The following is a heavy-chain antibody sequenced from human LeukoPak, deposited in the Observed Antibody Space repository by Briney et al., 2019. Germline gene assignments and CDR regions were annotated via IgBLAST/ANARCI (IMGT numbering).Heavy chain of an antibody. V-gene: IGHV7-4-1*02. CDR2: INTNTGNP. CDR1: GYTFTSYA. CDR3: VRTGPRDVDTAMVTIGWFDP. J-gene: IGHJ5*02. Sequence: GASVKVSCKASGYTFTSYAMNWVRQAPGQGLEWMGWINTNTGNPTYAQGFTGRFVFSLDTSVSTAYLQISSLEAEDTAVYYCVRTGPRDVDTAMVTIGWFDPWGQGTLVTVSS. D-gene: IGHD5-18*01.